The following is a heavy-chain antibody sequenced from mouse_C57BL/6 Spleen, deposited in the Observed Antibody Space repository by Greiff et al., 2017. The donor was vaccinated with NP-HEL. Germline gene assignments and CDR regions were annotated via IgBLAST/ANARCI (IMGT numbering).Heavy chain of an antibody. Sequence: EVKVVESGEGLVKPGGSLKLSCAASGFTFSSYAMSWVRQTPEKRLEWVAYISSGGDYIYYADTVKGRFTISRDNARNTLYLQMSSLKSEDTAMDYCTGGYDEGFDYWGQGTTLTVSS. J-gene: IGHJ2*01. CDR2: ISSGGDYI. CDR3: TGGYDEGFDY. V-gene: IGHV5-9-1*02. CDR1: GFTFSSYA. D-gene: IGHD2-2*01.